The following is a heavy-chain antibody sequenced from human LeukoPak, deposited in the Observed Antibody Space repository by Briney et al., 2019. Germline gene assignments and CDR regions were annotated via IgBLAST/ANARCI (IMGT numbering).Heavy chain of an antibody. Sequence: SETLSLTCTVSGGSISSYYWSWIRQPPGKGLEWIGYIYYSGSTNYNPSLKSRVTISVDTSKNQFSLKLSSVTAADTAVYYCATHIVLMVYNWFDPWGQGTLVTVSS. CDR3: ATHIVLMVYNWFDP. CDR1: GGSISSYY. V-gene: IGHV4-59*08. CDR2: IYYSGST. D-gene: IGHD2-8*01. J-gene: IGHJ5*02.